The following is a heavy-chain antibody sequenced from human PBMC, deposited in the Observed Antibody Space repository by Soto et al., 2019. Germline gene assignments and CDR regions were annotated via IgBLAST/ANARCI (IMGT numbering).Heavy chain of an antibody. CDR2: ISWDGGST. J-gene: IGHJ6*02. CDR3: AKDRYSNYGGYYYGMDV. D-gene: IGHD4-4*01. V-gene: IGHV3-43*01. Sequence: EVQLVESGGVVVQPGGSLRLSCAASGFTFDDYTMHWVRQAPGKGLEWVSLISWDGGSTYYADSVKGRFTISRDNSKNSLYLQMNSLRTEDTALYYCAKDRYSNYGGYYYGMDVWGQGTTVTVSS. CDR1: GFTFDDYT.